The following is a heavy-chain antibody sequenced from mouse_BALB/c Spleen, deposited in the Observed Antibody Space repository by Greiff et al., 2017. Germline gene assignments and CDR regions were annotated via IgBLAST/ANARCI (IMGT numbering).Heavy chain of an antibody. V-gene: IGHV2-2*02. J-gene: IGHJ4*01. CDR1: GFSLTSYG. CDR2: IWSGGST. Sequence: QVQLKESGPGLVQPSQSLSITCTVSGFSLTSYGVHWVRQSPGKGLEWLGVIWSGGSTDYNASFISRLSISKDNSKSQVFFKMNSLQANDTAKYYCASVWSYVGVDYWGQGTSVTVSS. D-gene: IGHD2-10*02. CDR3: ASVWSYVGVDY.